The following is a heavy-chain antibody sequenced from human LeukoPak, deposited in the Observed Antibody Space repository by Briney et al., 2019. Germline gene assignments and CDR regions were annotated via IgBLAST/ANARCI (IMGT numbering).Heavy chain of an antibody. V-gene: IGHV3-30-3*01. CDR1: GLTLSTYA. Sequence: GGSLRLSCAASGLTLSTYAMHWVRPAPGKGLDWVAVISIEGNNKYSADSVKGRFSISRDNSTNTLYMQMNSLRAEDTAVYYCARDFKGLRAIDNWGRGTLVTVSS. CDR2: ISIEGNNK. J-gene: IGHJ4*02. CDR3: ARDFKGLRAIDN. D-gene: IGHD5-12*01.